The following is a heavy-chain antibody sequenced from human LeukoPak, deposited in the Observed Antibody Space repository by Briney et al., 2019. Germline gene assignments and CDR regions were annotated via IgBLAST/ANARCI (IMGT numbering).Heavy chain of an antibody. CDR2: SYHSGST. CDR3: ARRSGSYRARAEYFQH. Sequence: PSETLSLTCAVSGYSISSGYYCGWIRPPPRKGVEWIGMSYHSGSTYYNPSLKSRVTISVDTSKNHFSLRLSSVTAADTAVYYCARRSGSYRARAEYFQHWGQGTLVTVSS. V-gene: IGHV4-38-2*01. J-gene: IGHJ1*01. CDR1: GYSISSGYY. D-gene: IGHD1-26*01.